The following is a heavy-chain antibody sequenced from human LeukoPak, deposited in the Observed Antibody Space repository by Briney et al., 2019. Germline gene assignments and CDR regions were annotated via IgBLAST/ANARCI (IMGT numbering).Heavy chain of an antibody. Sequence: GGSLRLSCAASGFSFDDYGMSWVRQAPGKGLEWVSGINWNGGRTGYVDSVKGRFTISRDNAKNSLYLQMNSLRAEDTALYYCARDLKGATRSGYWGQGTLVTVSP. J-gene: IGHJ4*02. V-gene: IGHV3-20*04. CDR2: INWNGGRT. CDR1: GFSFDDYG. D-gene: IGHD1-26*01. CDR3: ARDLKGATRSGY.